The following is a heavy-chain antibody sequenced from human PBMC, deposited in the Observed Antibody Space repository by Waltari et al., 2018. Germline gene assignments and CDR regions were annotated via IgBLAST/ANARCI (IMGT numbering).Heavy chain of an antibody. V-gene: IGHV4-34*01. CDR3: ARVSYLTVPTEGWFDP. J-gene: IGHJ5*02. D-gene: IGHD3-9*01. Sequence: QVQLQQWGAGLLKPSETLSLTCAVYGGSFSGYYWSWIRQPPGKGLEWIGEINHSGSTNYNPPLKSRGTISVDTSKNEFSLKLSSVTAADTAVYYCARVSYLTVPTEGWFDPWGQGTLVTVSS. CDR2: INHSGST. CDR1: GGSFSGYY.